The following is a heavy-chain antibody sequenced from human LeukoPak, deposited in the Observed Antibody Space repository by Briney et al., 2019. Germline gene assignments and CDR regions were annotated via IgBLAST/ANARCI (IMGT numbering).Heavy chain of an antibody. J-gene: IGHJ6*02. V-gene: IGHV1-69*13. CDR3: ARIGPYYYYYYGMDV. Sequence: ASVKVSCKASGGTFSSYAISWVRQAPGQGLEWMGGIIPIFGTANYAQKFQGRVTITADESTSTAYMELSSLRSEDTAVYYCARIGPYYYYYYGMDVWGQGTTVTVSS. CDR2: IIPIFGTA. CDR1: GGTFSSYA.